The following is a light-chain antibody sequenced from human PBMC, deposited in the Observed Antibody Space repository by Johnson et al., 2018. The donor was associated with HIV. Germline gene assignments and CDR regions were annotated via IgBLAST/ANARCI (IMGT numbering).Light chain of an antibody. CDR3: GAWDSSLSAHFV. CDR2: EMN. V-gene: IGLV1-51*02. CDR1: TSNIGNNY. J-gene: IGLJ1*01. Sequence: TQPPSVSAAPGQKVTISCSGSTSNIGNNYVSWYQQLPGTAPKQLIYEMNKRPSAIPERFSASKPGTSATLLITGLQTGDEADYYCGAWDSSLSAHFVVGTGTKVTVL.